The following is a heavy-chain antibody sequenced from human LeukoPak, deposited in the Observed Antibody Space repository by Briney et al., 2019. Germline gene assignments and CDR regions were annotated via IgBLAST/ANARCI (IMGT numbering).Heavy chain of an antibody. CDR2: INHRGST. D-gene: IGHD1-1*01. CDR3: ARGGQLERKLDY. V-gene: IGHV4-34*01. Sequence: AETLSLTCALYGGSFSVYYWSWIRQPPGKGLESIGEINHRGSTNYNPSLKSRVTISVDTSKNQFSLKLSSVTAADTAVYYCARGGQLERKLDYWGQGTLVTVSS. J-gene: IGHJ4*02. CDR1: GGSFSVYY.